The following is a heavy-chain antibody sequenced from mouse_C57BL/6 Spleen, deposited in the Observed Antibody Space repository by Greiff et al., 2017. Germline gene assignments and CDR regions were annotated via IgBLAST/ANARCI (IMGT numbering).Heavy chain of an antibody. CDR1: GYAFSSYW. CDR2: IYPGDGDT. CDR3: ARSETGYYFGY. D-gene: IGHD4-1*01. J-gene: IGHJ2*01. V-gene: IGHV1-80*01. Sequence: QVQLQQSGAELVKPGASVKISCKASGYAFSSYWMSWVKQRPGKGLEWIGQIYPGDGDTNYNGKFKGKATLTADKSSSTAYMQLSSLTSADSAVYCCARSETGYYFGYWGQGTTLTVSS.